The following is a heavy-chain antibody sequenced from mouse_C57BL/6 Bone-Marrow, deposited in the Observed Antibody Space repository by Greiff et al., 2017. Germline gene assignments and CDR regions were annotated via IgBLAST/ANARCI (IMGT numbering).Heavy chain of an antibody. J-gene: IGHJ1*03. V-gene: IGHV5-2*01. Sequence: EVMLVESGGGLVQPGESLKLSCESNEYEFPSHDMSWVRKTPEKRLELVAAINSDGGSTYYPDTMERRFIISRDNTKKTLYLQMSSLRSEDTALYYCARHYYYGSRDGWYFDVWGTGTTVTVSS. CDR3: ARHYYYGSRDGWYFDV. D-gene: IGHD1-1*01. CDR1: EYEFPSHD. CDR2: INSDGGST.